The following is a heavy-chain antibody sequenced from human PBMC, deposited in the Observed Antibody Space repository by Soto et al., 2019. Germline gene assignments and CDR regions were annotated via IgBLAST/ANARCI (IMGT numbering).Heavy chain of an antibody. Sequence: QITLKESGPTLVKPTQTLTLTCTFSGFSLSTSGVGVGWIRQPPGKALEWLALIYWDDDKRYSPSLKSRLTITKDTSKNQVVLTMTNMDPVDTAIYYCARQARGYAYFDYWGQGTLVTVSS. J-gene: IGHJ4*02. V-gene: IGHV2-5*02. CDR1: GFSLSTSGVG. CDR2: IYWDDDK. CDR3: ARQARGYAYFDY. D-gene: IGHD5-12*01.